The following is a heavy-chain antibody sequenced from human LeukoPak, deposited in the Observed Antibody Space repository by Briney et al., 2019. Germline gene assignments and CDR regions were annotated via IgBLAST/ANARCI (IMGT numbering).Heavy chain of an antibody. CDR2: IYDSGST. Sequence: SETLSLTCTVSGDSISSSDYYWGWIRQPPGKGLEWIGSIYDSGSTYYKPSLKSRVTILVDTSKNQFSLKLSSVTAADTAVYYCARGRFGGLLVWGQGTLVTVSS. V-gene: IGHV4-39*01. D-gene: IGHD3-10*01. CDR1: GDSISSSDYY. J-gene: IGHJ4*02. CDR3: ARGRFGGLLV.